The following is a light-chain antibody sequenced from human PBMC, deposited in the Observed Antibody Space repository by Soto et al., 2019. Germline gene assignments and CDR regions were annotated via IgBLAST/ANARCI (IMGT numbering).Light chain of an antibody. CDR1: SSDVGSYNY. Sequence: QSALTQPASVSGSPGQSITISCTGTSSDVGSYNYVSWYQQHPGKAPKLMIFRVSDRPSGVSNRFSGSKSGNMASLTISGLQAEDEADYYCSSYTSNNTLVFGGGTKLTVL. V-gene: IGLV2-14*01. CDR2: RVS. CDR3: SSYTSNNTLV. J-gene: IGLJ2*01.